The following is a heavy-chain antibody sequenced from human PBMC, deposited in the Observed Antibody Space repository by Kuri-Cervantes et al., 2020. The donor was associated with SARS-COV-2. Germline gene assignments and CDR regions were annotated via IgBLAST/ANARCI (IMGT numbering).Heavy chain of an antibody. CDR3: AKSYAEIHSTLSGWCPIDY. V-gene: IGHV3-15*01. D-gene: IGHD6-19*01. Sequence: GGSLRLSCAASGFTFSNAWMSWVRQAPGKGLEWVGRIKSKTDGGTTDYAAPVKGRFTISRDDSKNTLYLQMNSLKTEDTAVYYCAKSYAEIHSTLSGWCPIDYWGQGTLVTVSS. CDR1: GFTFSNAW. J-gene: IGHJ4*02. CDR2: IKSKTDGGTT.